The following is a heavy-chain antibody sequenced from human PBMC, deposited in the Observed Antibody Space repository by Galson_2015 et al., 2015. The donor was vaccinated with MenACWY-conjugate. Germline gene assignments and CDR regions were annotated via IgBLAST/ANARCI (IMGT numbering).Heavy chain of an antibody. CDR1: GFTFSSYA. CDR2: ISYDGSNK. V-gene: IGHV3-30*04. J-gene: IGHJ4*02. CDR3: AGTNYYGSGSYPTEFDY. Sequence: SLRLSCAASGFTFSSYAMHWVRQAPGKGLEWVAVISYDGSNKYYADSVKGRLTSSRDNSKNTLYLQMNSLTAEDTAVYYCAGTNYYGSGSYPTEFDYWGQGTLVTVSA. D-gene: IGHD3-10*01.